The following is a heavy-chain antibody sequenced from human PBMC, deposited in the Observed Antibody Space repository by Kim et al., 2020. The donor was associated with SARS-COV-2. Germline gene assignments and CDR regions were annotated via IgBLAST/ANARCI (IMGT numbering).Heavy chain of an antibody. CDR1: GYSFTSYW. D-gene: IGHD2-21*02. J-gene: IGHJ6*02. CDR3: ASSDCGGDCETYYYYGMDV. Sequence: GESLKISCKGSGYSFTSYWIGWVRQMPGKGLEWMGIIYPGDSDTRYSPSFQGQVTISADKSISTAYLQWSSLKASDTAMYYCASSDCGGDCETYYYYGMDVWGQGTTVTVSS. CDR2: IYPGDSDT. V-gene: IGHV5-51*01.